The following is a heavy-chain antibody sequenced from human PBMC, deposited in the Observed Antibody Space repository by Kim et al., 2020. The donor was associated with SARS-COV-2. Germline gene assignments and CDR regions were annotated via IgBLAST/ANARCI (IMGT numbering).Heavy chain of an antibody. V-gene: IGHV3-21*01. Sequence: GGSLRLSCAASGFTFSSYSMNWVRQAPGKGLEWVSSISSSSYIYYADSVKGRFTISRDNAKNSLYLQMNSLRAEDTAVYYCARDDEPMPWFGELEAAYYYYGMDVWGQGTTVTVSS. CDR3: ARDDEPMPWFGELEAAYYYYGMDV. D-gene: IGHD3-10*01. J-gene: IGHJ6*02. CDR2: ISSSSYI. CDR1: GFTFSSYS.